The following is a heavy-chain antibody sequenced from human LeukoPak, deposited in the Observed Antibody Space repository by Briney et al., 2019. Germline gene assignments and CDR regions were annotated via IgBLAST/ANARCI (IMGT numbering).Heavy chain of an antibody. V-gene: IGHV3-21*01. J-gene: IGHJ3*02. CDR3: ARTRDGYNYDAFDI. CDR1: GFTFSSYA. D-gene: IGHD5-24*01. CDR2: ISSSSTYI. Sequence: GGSLRLSCAASGFTFSSYAMNWVRQAPGKGLEWVSSISSSSTYIYYADSVKGRFTISRDNAKNSLYLQMNSLRAEDTAVYYCARTRDGYNYDAFDIWGQGTMVTVSS.